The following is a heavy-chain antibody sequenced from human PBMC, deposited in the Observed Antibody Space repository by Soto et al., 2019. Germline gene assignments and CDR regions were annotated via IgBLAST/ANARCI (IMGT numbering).Heavy chain of an antibody. J-gene: IGHJ4*02. CDR3: TRDPEGDLDFDY. Sequence: EVQLVESGGRLVQPGGSLRLSCAASGFIFSNFGLTWVRQTPGKGLEWVSHINAPATSTLYANSVRGRFAISRDNARNSVYLQMSSLTGEDTAVYYCTRDPEGDLDFDYWGQGPLVTVSS. D-gene: IGHD2-21*02. CDR2: INAPATST. V-gene: IGHV3-48*03. CDR1: GFIFSNFG.